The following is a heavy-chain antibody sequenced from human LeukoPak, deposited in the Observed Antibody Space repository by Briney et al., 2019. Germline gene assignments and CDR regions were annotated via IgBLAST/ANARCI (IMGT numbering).Heavy chain of an antibody. D-gene: IGHD6-13*01. J-gene: IGHJ4*02. CDR1: GGSINNYY. V-gene: IGHV4-59*12. CDR3: ARANGYSSSWYPNY. CDR2: IYYSGST. Sequence: SETLSLTCTVSGGSINNYYWSWIRQPPGKGLEWIGYIYYSGSTNYNPSLKSRVTISVDTSKNQFSLKLSSVTAADTAVYYCARANGYSSSWYPNYWGQGTLVTVSS.